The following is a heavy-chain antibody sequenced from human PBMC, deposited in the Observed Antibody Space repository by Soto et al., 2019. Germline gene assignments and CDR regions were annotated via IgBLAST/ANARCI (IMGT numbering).Heavy chain of an antibody. V-gene: IGHV2-26*01. CDR3: ALIKDCSRTDFFLASFDP. D-gene: IGHD2-2*01. CDR1: GLSLNNGRRG. CDR2: IFSNDDK. Sequence: QITLKESGPVLVKPTETLTLTWTVSGLSLNNGRRGVSWIRQPPGKALEWLAHIFSNDDKSYSTSLKSRLTISKDTSRSQVVLTMTNMDPVDSATYYCALIKDCSRTDFFLASFDPWGQGTLVTVSS. J-gene: IGHJ5*02.